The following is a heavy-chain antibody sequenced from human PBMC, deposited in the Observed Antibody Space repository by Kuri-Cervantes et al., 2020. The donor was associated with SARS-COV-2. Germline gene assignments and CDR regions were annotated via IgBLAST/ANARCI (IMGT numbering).Heavy chain of an antibody. Sequence: SETLSPTCTVAGGSISSYYWSWIRQPPGKGLEWIGYIYYSGSTNYNPSLKSRVTISVDTSKNQFSLKLSSVTAADTAVYYCARVNDYYFDYWGQGTLVTVSS. V-gene: IGHV4-59*01. CDR2: IYYSGST. CDR3: ARVNDYYFDY. CDR1: GGSISSYY. J-gene: IGHJ4*02. D-gene: IGHD1-1*01.